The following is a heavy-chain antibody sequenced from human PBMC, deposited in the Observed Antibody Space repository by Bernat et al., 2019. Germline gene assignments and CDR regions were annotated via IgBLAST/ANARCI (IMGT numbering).Heavy chain of an antibody. Sequence: EVQLVESGGGLVQPGGSLRLSCAASGFTFSSYWMHWVRQAPGKGLVGVSRINSDGSSTSYTDSVKGRFTIPRANAKNTLYLQMNSLRAEDTAVYYCARDSDCSGGSCYRDWYFDLWGRGTLVTVSS. D-gene: IGHD2-15*01. V-gene: IGHV3-74*01. CDR1: GFTFSSYW. CDR2: INSDGSST. CDR3: ARDSDCSGGSCYRDWYFDL. J-gene: IGHJ2*01.